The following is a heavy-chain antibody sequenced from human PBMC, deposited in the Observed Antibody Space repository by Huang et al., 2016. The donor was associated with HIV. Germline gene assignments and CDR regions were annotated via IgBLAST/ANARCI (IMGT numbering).Heavy chain of an antibody. CDR2: VNHKGST. CDR1: GGSFSGYY. V-gene: IGHV4-34*01. CDR3: AREVMITFGGPFDP. D-gene: IGHD3-16*01. J-gene: IGHJ5*02. Sequence: QVHLEQWGAGLLKPSETLSLTCAVYGGSFSGYYWNWIRQSPGKGLEWIGQVNHKGSTDYNASLKSRATILVYTSKNQFSLKLSSVTAADTAVYYCAREVMITFGGPFDPWGQGTLVTVSS.